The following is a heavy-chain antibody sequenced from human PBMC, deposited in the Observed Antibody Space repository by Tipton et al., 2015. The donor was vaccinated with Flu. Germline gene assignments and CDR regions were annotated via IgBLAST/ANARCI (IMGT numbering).Heavy chain of an antibody. V-gene: IGHV4-38-2*01. D-gene: IGHD3-10*02. CDR1: GYSISSGYY. CDR3: ARHTGDSVRGVIDY. J-gene: IGHJ4*02. Sequence: PGLVKPSETLSLTCAVSGYSISSGYYWGWVRQPPGKGLEWIGTIYHSGSTYYNPSLKSRLTMSVGTSKNQFSLKLSSVTAADTAVYYCARHTGDSVRGVIDYWGQGTLVTVSS. CDR2: IYHSGST.